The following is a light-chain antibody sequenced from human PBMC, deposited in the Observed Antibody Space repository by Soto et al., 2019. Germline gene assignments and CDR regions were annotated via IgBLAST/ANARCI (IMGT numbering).Light chain of an antibody. CDR2: GAS. Sequence: DIQMTQSPSSLSAFVGDRVTITCRANQSINYYLNWYQQQPGKAPRLLIHGASSLQSGVPSRFSGSRSVTAFTLTIGSLQPEDIATYYCQQSYSTPPTFGQGTKVDIK. J-gene: IGKJ1*01. V-gene: IGKV1-39*01. CDR1: QSINYY. CDR3: QQSYSTPPT.